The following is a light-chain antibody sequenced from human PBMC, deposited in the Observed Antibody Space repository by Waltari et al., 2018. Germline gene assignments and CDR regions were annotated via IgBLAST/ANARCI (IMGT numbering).Light chain of an antibody. Sequence: GVLTQSPLSLAVTLGQPASISCKSSQSLLYSNGNVYLDWYLQRPGQSPRRLIYQVSKRDAGVPDRFGGSGSDTDFTLRISSVEADDVGTYYCLQVPFTFGPGTKMEVK. CDR1: QSLLYSNGNVY. CDR3: LQVPFT. V-gene: IGKV2-30*01. J-gene: IGKJ3*01. CDR2: QVS.